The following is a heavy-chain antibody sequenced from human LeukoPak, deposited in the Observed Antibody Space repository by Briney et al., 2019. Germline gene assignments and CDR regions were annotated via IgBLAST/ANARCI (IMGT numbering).Heavy chain of an antibody. CDR2: ISGSGSDI. V-gene: IGHV3-11*01. CDR3: SRGPRRLDY. Sequence: GGSLRLSCAASGFTFSDYYMSWIRQVPGKGLESLSYISGSGSDISYADSVNGRFTVSRDNAKKSLYLQMNSLRPEDTAMYYCSRGPRRLDYWGQGTLVTVSS. CDR1: GFTFSDYY. J-gene: IGHJ4*02.